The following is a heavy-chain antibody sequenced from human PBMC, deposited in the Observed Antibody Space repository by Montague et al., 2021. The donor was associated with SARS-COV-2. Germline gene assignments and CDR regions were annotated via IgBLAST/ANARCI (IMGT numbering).Heavy chain of an antibody. V-gene: IGHV4-59*01. CDR3: VRVHPYGGPRGAYDI. CDR2: IYDGGAV. D-gene: IGHD4-23*01. Sequence: SETLSLTCTVSGGSITGYYWSWLRRYLRKGLEWIAYIYDGGAVNYNTSPGSRVTISTDTSTNQLFPKVNSVTAADTAVYYCVRVHPYGGPRGAYDIWGQGTVVTVSS. CDR1: GGSITGYY. J-gene: IGHJ3*02.